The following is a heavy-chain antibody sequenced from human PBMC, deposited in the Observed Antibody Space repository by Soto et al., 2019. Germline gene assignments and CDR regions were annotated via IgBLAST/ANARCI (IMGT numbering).Heavy chain of an antibody. CDR1: GYTFTGYY. J-gene: IGHJ6*02. Sequence: SVKVSCKASGYTFTGYYMHWMRQAPGQGLEWMGWINPNSGGTNYAQKFQGWVTMTRDTSISTAYMELSRLRSDDTAVYYCARSRKDYCSSTSCYGGDGMDVWGQGTTVTVS. CDR3: ARSRKDYCSSTSCYGGDGMDV. D-gene: IGHD2-2*01. V-gene: IGHV1-2*04. CDR2: INPNSGGT.